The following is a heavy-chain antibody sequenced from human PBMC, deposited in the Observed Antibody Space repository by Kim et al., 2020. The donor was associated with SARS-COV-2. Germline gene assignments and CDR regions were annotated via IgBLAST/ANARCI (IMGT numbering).Heavy chain of an antibody. CDR3: ARGGYGDYPGVDGMDV. CDR1: GYTFTSYD. D-gene: IGHD4-17*01. CDR2: MNPNSGNT. V-gene: IGHV1-8*01. Sequence: ASVKVSCKASGYTFTSYDINWVRQATGQGLEWMGWMNPNSGNTGYAQKFQGRVTMTRNTSISTAYMELSSLRSEDTAVYYCARGGYGDYPGVDGMDVWGQGTTVTVSS. J-gene: IGHJ6*02.